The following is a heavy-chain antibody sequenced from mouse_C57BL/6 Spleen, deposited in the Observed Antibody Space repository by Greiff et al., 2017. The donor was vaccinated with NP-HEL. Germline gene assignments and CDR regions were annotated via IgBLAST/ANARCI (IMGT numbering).Heavy chain of an antibody. Sequence: QVQLQQSGPELVKPGASVKISCKASGYAFSSSWMNWVKQRPGKGLEWIGRIYPGDGDTNYNGKFKGKATLTADKSSSTAYMQLSSLTSEDSAVYFCARAGDGYLGDYWGQGTSVTVSS. CDR2: IYPGDGDT. J-gene: IGHJ4*01. CDR3: ARAGDGYLGDY. CDR1: GYAFSSSW. D-gene: IGHD2-3*01. V-gene: IGHV1-82*01.